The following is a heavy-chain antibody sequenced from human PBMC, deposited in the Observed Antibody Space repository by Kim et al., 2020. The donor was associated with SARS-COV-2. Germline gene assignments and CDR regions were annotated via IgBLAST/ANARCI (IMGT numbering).Heavy chain of an antibody. CDR1: GYTFTSYG. D-gene: IGHD6-13*01. CDR2: ISAYNGNT. J-gene: IGHJ6*02. Sequence: ASVKVSCKASGYTFTSYGISWVRQAPGQGLEWMGWISAYNGNTNYAQKLQGRVTMTTDTSTSTAYMELRSLRSDDTAVYYCARVGGGSSWYGYYYYGMDVWGQGTTVTVSS. CDR3: ARVGGGSSWYGYYYYGMDV. V-gene: IGHV1-18*04.